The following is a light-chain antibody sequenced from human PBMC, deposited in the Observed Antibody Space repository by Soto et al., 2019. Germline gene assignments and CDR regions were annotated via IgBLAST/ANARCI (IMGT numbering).Light chain of an antibody. Sequence: AIRITQSPSSFSASTGDRVTITCRASQGISSYLAWYQQTTGKAPKLLIYAASTLQSGVPSRFRGSGSGTDFSLTISSLRLEDFSTYFCQQHNSYPLTFGQGTKVDIK. CDR3: QQHNSYPLT. V-gene: IGKV1-8*01. CDR2: AAS. CDR1: QGISSY. J-gene: IGKJ1*01.